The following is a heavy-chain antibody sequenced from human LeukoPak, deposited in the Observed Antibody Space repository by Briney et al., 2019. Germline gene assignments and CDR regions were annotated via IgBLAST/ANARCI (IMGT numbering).Heavy chain of an antibody. J-gene: IGHJ3*02. Sequence: PGGSLRLSCVPSGFSFSNYAMSWVRQAPGKGLEWVSSISGSGGSTHYADSVKGRFTISRDKTKNTLYMQMNSLRAEDTAVYYCAKSTMIVVDPDAFDIWGQGTMVTVSS. CDR2: ISGSGGST. CDR1: GFSFSNYA. CDR3: AKSTMIVVDPDAFDI. V-gene: IGHV3-23*01. D-gene: IGHD3-22*01.